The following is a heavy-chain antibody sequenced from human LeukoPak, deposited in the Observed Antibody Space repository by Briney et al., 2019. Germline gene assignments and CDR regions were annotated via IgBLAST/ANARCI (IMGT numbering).Heavy chain of an antibody. Sequence: ASVKVSCKASGGTFSSYAMSWVRQAPGQGLEWMGRIIPILGIANYAQKFQGRVTITADKSTSTAYMELSSLRSEDTAVYYCARDYVVTTNYYYYYGMDVWGQGTTVTVSS. V-gene: IGHV1-69*04. D-gene: IGHD4-17*01. CDR3: ARDYVVTTNYYYYYGMDV. CDR1: GGTFSSYA. J-gene: IGHJ6*02. CDR2: IIPILGIA.